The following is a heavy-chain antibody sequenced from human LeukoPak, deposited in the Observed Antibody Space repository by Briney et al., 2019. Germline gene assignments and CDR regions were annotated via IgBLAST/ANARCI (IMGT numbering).Heavy chain of an antibody. Sequence: SETLSLTCTVSGGSISSSSYYWGWIRQPPGKGLEWIGSIYYSGSTYYNPSLKSRVTISVDTSKKQFSLKLSSVTAADTAVYYCARRGEGTSMSRFDYWGHGTLVTVSS. D-gene: IGHD3-22*01. CDR2: IYYSGST. CDR1: GGSISSSSYY. CDR3: ARRGEGTSMSRFDY. V-gene: IGHV4-39*01. J-gene: IGHJ4*01.